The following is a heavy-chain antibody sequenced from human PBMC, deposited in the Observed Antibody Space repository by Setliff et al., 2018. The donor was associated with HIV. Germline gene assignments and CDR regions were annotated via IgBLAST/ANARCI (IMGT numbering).Heavy chain of an antibody. CDR1: GGSISSYY. CDR3: ARGDDYSNYVAFDI. Sequence: LTCTVSGGSISSYYWSWIRQPPGKGLEWIGYIYTSGSTNYNPSLKSRVTISVDTSKNQFSLKLSSVTAADTAVYYCARGDDYSNYVAFDIWGQGTMVTVSS. D-gene: IGHD4-4*01. J-gene: IGHJ3*02. CDR2: IYTSGST. V-gene: IGHV4-4*08.